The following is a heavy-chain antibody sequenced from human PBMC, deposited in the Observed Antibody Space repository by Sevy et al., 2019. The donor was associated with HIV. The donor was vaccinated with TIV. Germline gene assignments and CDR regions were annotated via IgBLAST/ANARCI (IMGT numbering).Heavy chain of an antibody. V-gene: IGHV4-59*01. CDR1: DGSISSYY. CDR3: ARGSLGYSSSWYDY. Sequence: SDTLSLTCTVSDGSISSYYWSWIRQPPGKGLEWIGYIYYSGSTNYNPSLKSRVTISVDTSKNQFSLKLSSVTAADTAVYYCARGSLGYSSSWYDYWGQGTLVTVSS. CDR2: IYYSGST. D-gene: IGHD6-13*01. J-gene: IGHJ4*02.